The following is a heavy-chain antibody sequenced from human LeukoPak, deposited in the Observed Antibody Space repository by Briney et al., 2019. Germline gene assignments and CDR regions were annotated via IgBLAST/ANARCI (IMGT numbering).Heavy chain of an antibody. D-gene: IGHD3-9*01. CDR3: VTGLDSRGNS. V-gene: IGHV3-74*01. CDR2: IEGDGSGT. Sequence: GGSLRLSRAASGFTFSTYRMHWVRQAPGKGLLWVSRIEGDGSGTTYADSVKGRFTISRDNAKSTLYLQMNSLRDEDTAVYYCVTGLDSRGNSWGQGTLVTVSS. J-gene: IGHJ4*02. CDR1: GFTFSTYR.